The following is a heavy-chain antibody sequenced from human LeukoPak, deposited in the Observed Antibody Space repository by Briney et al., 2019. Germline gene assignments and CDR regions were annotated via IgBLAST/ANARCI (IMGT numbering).Heavy chain of an antibody. J-gene: IGHJ4*02. CDR2: ISSSGSTI. CDR3: AREYYDILTGYYDYIFDY. Sequence: GGSLRLSCAASGFTFSDYYMSWIRQAPGKGLEWVSYISSSGSTIYYADSVKGRFTISRDNAKNSLYLQMNSLRAEDTAVYYCAREYYDILTGYYDYIFDYWGQGTLVTVSS. V-gene: IGHV3-11*04. D-gene: IGHD3-9*01. CDR1: GFTFSDYY.